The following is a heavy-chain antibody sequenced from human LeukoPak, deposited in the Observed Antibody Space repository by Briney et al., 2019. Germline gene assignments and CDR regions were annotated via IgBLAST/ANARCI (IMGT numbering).Heavy chain of an antibody. CDR2: INTNTGNP. J-gene: IGHJ3*02. Sequence: ASVKVSCKASGYTFTSYAMNWVRQAPGQGLEWMGWINTNTGNPTYAQGFTGRFVFSLDTSVSTAYLQISSLKAEDTAVYYCAREMSGYYGSSADAFDIWGQGTMVTVSS. CDR1: GYTFTSYA. V-gene: IGHV7-4-1*02. D-gene: IGHD3-22*01. CDR3: AREMSGYYGSSADAFDI.